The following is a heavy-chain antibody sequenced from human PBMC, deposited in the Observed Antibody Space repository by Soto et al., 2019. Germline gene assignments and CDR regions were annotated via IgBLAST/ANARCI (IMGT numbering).Heavy chain of an antibody. J-gene: IGHJ6*02. CDR2: ISAYNGNR. D-gene: IGHD6-13*01. CDR1: GYTFTSYV. V-gene: IGHV1-18*01. CDR3: ASYREQLVLYGMDV. Sequence: QVQLVQSGAEVKKPGASVKVSCKASGYTFTSYVISWVRQAPGQGLEWMGWISAYNGNRNYAQKLQGRVTTTTDTRARAAYMGLRSMRSDDTAVCCCASYREQLVLYGMDVWGQGTTVTVSS.